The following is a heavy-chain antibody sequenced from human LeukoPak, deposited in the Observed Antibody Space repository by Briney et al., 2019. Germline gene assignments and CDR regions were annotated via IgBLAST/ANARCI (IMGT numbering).Heavy chain of an antibody. V-gene: IGHV3-30*18. J-gene: IGHJ3*02. CDR2: ISYDGSNK. CDR1: GFTFSSYG. D-gene: IGHD3-10*01. CDR3: AKERPLLWFGELARDAFDI. Sequence: GGSLRLSCAASGFTFSSYGMHWVRQAPGKGLEWVAVISYDGSNKYYADSVKGRFTISRDNSKNTLYLQMNSLRAEDTAVYYCAKERPLLWFGELARDAFDIWGQGTMVTVSS.